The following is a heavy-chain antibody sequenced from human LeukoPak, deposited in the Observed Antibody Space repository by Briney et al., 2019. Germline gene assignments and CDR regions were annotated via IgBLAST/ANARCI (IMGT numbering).Heavy chain of an antibody. V-gene: IGHV3-30-3*01. J-gene: IGHJ4*02. CDR2: ISYDGSNK. Sequence: GGSLRLSCAASGFTFSSYDMHWVRQAPGKGLEWVAVISYDGSNKCYADSVKGRFTISRDNSKNTLYLQMNSLRAEDTAVYYCARDEYGSGSFDYWGQGTLVTVSS. CDR1: GFTFSSYD. D-gene: IGHD3-10*01. CDR3: ARDEYGSGSFDY.